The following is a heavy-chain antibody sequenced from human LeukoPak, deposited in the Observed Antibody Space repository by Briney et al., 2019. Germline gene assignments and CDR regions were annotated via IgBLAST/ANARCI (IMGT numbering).Heavy chain of an antibody. V-gene: IGHV4-61*01. CDR1: GGSVSSGSYY. CDR2: IYYSGST. CDR3: ARTSDYYDSSGYYYGPHSYDY. J-gene: IGHJ4*02. Sequence: SETLSLTCTVSGGSVSSGSYYWSWIRQPPGKGLEWIGYIYYSGSTNYNPSLKSRVTISVDTSKNQFSLKLSSVTAAYTAVYYCARTSDYYDSSGYYYGPHSYDYWGQGTLVTVSS. D-gene: IGHD3-22*01.